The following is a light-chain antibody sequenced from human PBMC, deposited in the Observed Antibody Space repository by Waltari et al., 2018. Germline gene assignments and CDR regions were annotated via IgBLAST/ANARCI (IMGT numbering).Light chain of an antibody. CDR3: SSYAGNNKLV. Sequence: QSALTQPPSASGSPGQSVAISCTGTSSDVGAYDYVSWYQQHPGKAPKLIIYEVSKRPSGVPGRFSGSKSANTASLTVSGLRAEDEADYHCSSYAGNNKLVFGGGTKLTVL. J-gene: IGLJ2*01. CDR2: EVS. CDR1: SSDVGAYDY. V-gene: IGLV2-8*01.